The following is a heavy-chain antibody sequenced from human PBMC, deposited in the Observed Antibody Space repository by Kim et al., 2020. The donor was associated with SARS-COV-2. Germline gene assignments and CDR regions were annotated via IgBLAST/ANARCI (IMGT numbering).Heavy chain of an antibody. CDR2: ISGSGGST. Sequence: GGSLRLSCAASGFTFSSYAMSWVRQAPGKGLEWVSAISGSGGSTYYADSVKGRFTISRDNSKNTLYLQMNSLRAEDTAVYYCAKDRWYGGYNDIFDYWGQGTLVTVSS. V-gene: IGHV3-23*01. J-gene: IGHJ4*02. CDR3: AKDRWYGGYNDIFDY. CDR1: GFTFSSYA. D-gene: IGHD1-26*01.